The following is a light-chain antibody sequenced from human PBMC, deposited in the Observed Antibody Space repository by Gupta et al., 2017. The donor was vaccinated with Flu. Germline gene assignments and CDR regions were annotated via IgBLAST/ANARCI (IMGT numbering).Light chain of an antibody. CDR2: KDT. J-gene: IGLJ3*02. V-gene: IGLV3-25*03. Sequence: SAELSPPPSLSVSPGQTARITCSGDTFPSQYASWYQQRPGQATVLVIYKDTERPAGIHERFAGSSAGTTVTLTIRGVQAEDEDDYYCKSKVNVDTGVFGGGTKLTVL. CDR3: KSKVNVDTGV. CDR1: TFPSQY.